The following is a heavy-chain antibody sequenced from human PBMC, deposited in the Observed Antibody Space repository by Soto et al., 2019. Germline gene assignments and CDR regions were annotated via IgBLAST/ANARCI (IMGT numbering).Heavy chain of an antibody. D-gene: IGHD3-3*01. CDR2: IIPIFGTA. CDR1: GGTFSSYA. V-gene: IGHV1-69*13. CDR3: ARDQALLRFFIHSSYYYGMYV. J-gene: IGHJ6*02. Sequence: SVKVSCKASGGTFSSYAISWVRQAPGRGLEWMGGIIPIFGTANYAQKFQGRVTITADESTSTAYMELSSLRSEDTAVYYCARDQALLRFFIHSSYYYGMYVWGQGTTVTVSS.